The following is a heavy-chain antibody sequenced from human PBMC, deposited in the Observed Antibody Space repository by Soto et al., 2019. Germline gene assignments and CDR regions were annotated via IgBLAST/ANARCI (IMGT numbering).Heavy chain of an antibody. J-gene: IGHJ4*02. CDR3: ARDRCINGVCYSDY. CDR2: IYNIVYS. CDR1: GGSISGYY. V-gene: IGHV4-59*01. Sequence: SETLSLTCTVSGGSISGYYWSWIRQPPGKGLEWIGYIYNIVYSNYNPSLKSRVTISVDTSKNQFSLKLSSVTAADTAVYYCARDRCINGVCYSDYWGQGTLATVSS. D-gene: IGHD2-8*01.